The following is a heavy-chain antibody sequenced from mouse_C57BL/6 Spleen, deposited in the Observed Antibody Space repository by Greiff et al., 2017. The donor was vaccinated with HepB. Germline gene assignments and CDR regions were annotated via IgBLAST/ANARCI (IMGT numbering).Heavy chain of an antibody. J-gene: IGHJ2*01. CDR2: IDPSDSYT. CDR3: ARGFGYYFDY. V-gene: IGHV1-69*01. Sequence: QVQLQQPGAELVMPGASVKLSCKASGYTFTSYWMHWVKQRPGQGLEWIGEIDPSDSYTNYNQKFKGKSTLTVDKSSSTAYMQLSSLTSEDSAVYYCARGFGYYFDYWGKGTTRTVAS. D-gene: IGHD2-2*01. CDR1: GYTFTSYW.